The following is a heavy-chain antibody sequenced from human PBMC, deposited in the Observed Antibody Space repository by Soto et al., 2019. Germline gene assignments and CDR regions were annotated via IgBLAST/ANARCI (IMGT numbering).Heavy chain of an antibody. V-gene: IGHV1-69*13. CDR3: AREYSSGWLDY. CDR1: GGTFSSYA. D-gene: IGHD6-19*01. Sequence: SVKVSCKASGGTFSSYAISWVRQAPGQGLEWMGGISPFIGNANYAQKLRGRVTITADASTSTAYMELRSLRSDDTAVYYCAREYSSGWLDYWGQGTLVTVSS. CDR2: ISPFIGNA. J-gene: IGHJ4*02.